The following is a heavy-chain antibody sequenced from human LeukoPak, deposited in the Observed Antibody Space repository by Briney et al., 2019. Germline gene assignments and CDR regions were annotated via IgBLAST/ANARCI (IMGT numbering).Heavy chain of an antibody. J-gene: IGHJ5*02. CDR2: INPSGTTT. V-gene: IGHV1-46*01. CDR1: GYTFTGYY. D-gene: IGHD6-6*01. Sequence: ASVKVSCKASGYTFTGYYIHWVRQAPGQGLEWMGVINPSGTTTVYAQKFQGRVTMTRDTSTSTDYLELSSLRSEDTAVYYCARDRPPIAARPPPGKRWFDPWGQGTLVTVSS. CDR3: ARDRPPIAARPPPGKRWFDP.